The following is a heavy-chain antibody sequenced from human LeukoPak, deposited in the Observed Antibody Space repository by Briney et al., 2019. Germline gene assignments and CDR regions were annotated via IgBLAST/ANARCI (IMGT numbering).Heavy chain of an antibody. CDR2: IYYSGST. Sequence: SVTLSLTCTVSGGSISSYYWSWIRQPPGKGLEWIGYIYYSGSTNYNPSLKSRVTISVDTSKNQFSLKLSSVTAADTAVYYCARDYVRSGYYYWFDPWGQGTLVTVSS. V-gene: IGHV4-59*01. CDR1: GGSISSYY. D-gene: IGHD3-22*01. J-gene: IGHJ5*02. CDR3: ARDYVRSGYYYWFDP.